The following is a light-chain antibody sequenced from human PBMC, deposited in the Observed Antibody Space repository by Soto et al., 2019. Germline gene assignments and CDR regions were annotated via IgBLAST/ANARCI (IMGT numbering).Light chain of an antibody. Sequence: QSVLTQPPSVSGAPGQRVTISCTGSSSNIGAGYDVHWYQQLPGTAPKPLIYGNSNRPSGVPDRFSGSKSGTSASLAITGLQAEDEADYYCQSYDSSMSGSVFGGGTQPTVL. CDR2: GNS. V-gene: IGLV1-40*01. CDR1: SSNIGAGYD. J-gene: IGLJ2*01. CDR3: QSYDSSMSGSV.